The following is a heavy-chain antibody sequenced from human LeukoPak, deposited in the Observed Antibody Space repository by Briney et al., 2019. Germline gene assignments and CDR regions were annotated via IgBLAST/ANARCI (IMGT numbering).Heavy chain of an antibody. V-gene: IGHV3-48*02. CDR1: GFTFSSYS. Sequence: GGSLRLSCAASGFTFSSYSMNWVRQAPGKGLEWVSYISSSSSTIYYADSVKGRFTISRDNAKNSLYLQMNSLRDEDTAVYYCASNPSYSSSWDGGFDYWGQGTLVTVSS. D-gene: IGHD6-13*01. CDR2: ISSSSSTI. CDR3: ASNPSYSSSWDGGFDY. J-gene: IGHJ4*02.